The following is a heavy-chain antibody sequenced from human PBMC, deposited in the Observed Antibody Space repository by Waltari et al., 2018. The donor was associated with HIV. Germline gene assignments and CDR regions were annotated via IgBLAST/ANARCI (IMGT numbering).Heavy chain of an antibody. V-gene: IGHV5-51*03. Sequence: EVQLVQSGAQVKKLGESLKISCKASGYSFTTYWIGWVRQLHGKGLEWMGIIYPGDSDTGDSPAFQGQVTISADKSISTAYRQWSSLQASDTAMYYCTKGMYANEDYFGYWGQGTLVTVSS. CDR3: TKGMYANEDYFGY. J-gene: IGHJ4*02. CDR2: IYPGDSDT. D-gene: IGHD2-8*01. CDR1: GYSFTTYW.